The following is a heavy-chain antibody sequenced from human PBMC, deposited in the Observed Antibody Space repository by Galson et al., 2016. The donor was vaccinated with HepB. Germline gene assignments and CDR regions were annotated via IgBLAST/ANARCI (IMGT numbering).Heavy chain of an antibody. D-gene: IGHD2-2*01. J-gene: IGHJ6*02. CDR1: GYRFTNSW. V-gene: IGHV5-51*01. Sequence: QSGAEVKKPGESLKISCKASGYRFTNSWIAWVRQMPGKGLEWMGMIDPADSDTRYSPSFQGQVTISADKSISTAYLQWSSLKASDSAMYYCARRNVGKPAHLRGDYHYYVMDVWGQGTAVIVSS. CDR2: IDPADSDT. CDR3: ARRNVGKPAHLRGDYHYYVMDV.